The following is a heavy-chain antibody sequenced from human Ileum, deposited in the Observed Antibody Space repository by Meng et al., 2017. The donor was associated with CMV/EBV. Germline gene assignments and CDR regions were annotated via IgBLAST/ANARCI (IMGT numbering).Heavy chain of an antibody. J-gene: IGHJ4*02. CDR1: GFTFSDNW. V-gene: IGHV3-74*01. CDR3: ARLADTRTAFDY. D-gene: IGHD2-15*01. Sequence: ADSGFTFSDNWMNGVRQAPGKGLVWVERIDDDGSFTNYADSVKGRFTISRDNAKNTLFLQMNSVTDEDTAVYYCARLADTRTAFDYWGQGSLVTVSS. CDR2: IDDDGSFT.